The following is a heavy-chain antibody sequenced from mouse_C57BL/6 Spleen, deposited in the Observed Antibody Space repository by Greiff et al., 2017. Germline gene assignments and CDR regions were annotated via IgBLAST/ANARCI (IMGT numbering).Heavy chain of an antibody. V-gene: IGHV1-59*01. Sequence: QVQLQQPGAELVRPGTSVKLSCKASGYTFTSYWLHWVKQRPGQGLEWIGVIDPSDSYTNYNQKFKGKATFTVDTSSSTAYMQLSSLTSEDSAVYYCAQANFSFFDYWGQGTTLTVSS. J-gene: IGHJ2*01. D-gene: IGHD4-1*01. CDR2: IDPSDSYT. CDR1: GYTFTSYW. CDR3: AQANFSFFDY.